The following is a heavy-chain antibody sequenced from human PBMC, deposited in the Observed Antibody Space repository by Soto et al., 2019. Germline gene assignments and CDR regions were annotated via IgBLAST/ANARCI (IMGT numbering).Heavy chain of an antibody. J-gene: IGHJ4*02. CDR3: ARVQGYCSGGSCYYNY. Sequence: EVQLVESGGGLVQPGGSLRLSCAASGFTFSSYEMNWVRQAPGKGLEWVSYISSSGSTIYYADSVKGRFTISRDNAKNSLYLQMNSLRAEDTAVYYCARVQGYCSGGSCYYNYWGKGTLVTVSS. D-gene: IGHD2-15*01. CDR2: ISSSGSTI. V-gene: IGHV3-48*03. CDR1: GFTFSSYE.